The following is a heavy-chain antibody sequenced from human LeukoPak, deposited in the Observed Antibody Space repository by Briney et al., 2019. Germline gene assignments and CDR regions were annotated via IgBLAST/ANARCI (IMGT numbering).Heavy chain of an antibody. V-gene: IGHV3-23*01. CDR2: ISGSGGST. D-gene: IGHD3-10*01. CDR1: GFTFSSYA. Sequence: GGSLRLSCAASGFTFSSYAMSWVRQAPGKGLEWVSAISGSGGSTYYADSVKGRFTISRDNSKNTLYLQMNSLRAEDTAVYYCAKDYGSGSYYKSGDFDYWGQGTLVTVSS. J-gene: IGHJ4*02. CDR3: AKDYGSGSYYKSGDFDY.